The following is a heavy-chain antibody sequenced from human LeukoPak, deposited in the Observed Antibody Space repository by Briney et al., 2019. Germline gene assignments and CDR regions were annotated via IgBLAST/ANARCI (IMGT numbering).Heavy chain of an antibody. J-gene: IGHJ4*02. Sequence: PGGSLRLSCAASGFTFSSYGMNWVRQAPGKGLEWVAVISYDGRNKYYADFVKGRFTISRDNSKNTLYLQMNSLRAEDTAVYYCAKGGRSSGLGFDYWGQGTLVTVSS. CDR3: AKGGRSSGLGFDY. V-gene: IGHV3-30*18. CDR2: ISYDGRNK. CDR1: GFTFSSYG. D-gene: IGHD3-22*01.